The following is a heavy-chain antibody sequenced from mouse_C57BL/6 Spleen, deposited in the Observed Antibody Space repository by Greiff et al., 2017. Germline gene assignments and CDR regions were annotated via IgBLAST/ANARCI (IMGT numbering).Heavy chain of an antibody. CDR2: IYPGDGAT. Sequence: QVQLKESGAELVKPGASVKISCKASGYAFSSYWMNWVKQRPGKGLEWIGQIYPGDGATNSNGTFKGKATLTADKSASTDYMQLSSLTSEDAAVYFCARGTTVVARAMDYGGQGTSVTVSS. CDR1: GYAFSSYW. V-gene: IGHV1-80*01. D-gene: IGHD1-1*01. CDR3: ARGTTVVARAMDY. J-gene: IGHJ4*01.